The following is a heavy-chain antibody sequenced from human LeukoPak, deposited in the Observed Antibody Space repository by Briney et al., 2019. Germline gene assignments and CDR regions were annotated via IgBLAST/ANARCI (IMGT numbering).Heavy chain of an antibody. Sequence: GASVKVSCKASGGTFSSYAISGVRQAPGQGLEWMGGIIPIFGTANYAQKFQGRVTITADESTSTAYMELSRLRSDDTAVYYCARDGPRGYSYGYVWYYFDYWGQGTLVTVSS. CDR2: IIPIFGTA. D-gene: IGHD5-18*01. CDR3: ARDGPRGYSYGYVWYYFDY. J-gene: IGHJ4*02. CDR1: GGTFSSYA. V-gene: IGHV1-69*13.